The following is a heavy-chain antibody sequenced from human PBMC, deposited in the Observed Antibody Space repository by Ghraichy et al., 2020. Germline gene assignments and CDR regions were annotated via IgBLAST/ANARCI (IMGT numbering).Heavy chain of an antibody. J-gene: IGHJ4*02. Sequence: ASVKVSCKASGYTFSSYAIQWVRQAPGQRLEWMGWINAANADTKYSQKFQGRVTITRDTSARTTYMELSSLRSEDTAVYYCARGGSQWLVAEYWGQGTLVTVSS. D-gene: IGHD6-19*01. V-gene: IGHV1-3*01. CDR1: GYTFSSYA. CDR2: INAANADT. CDR3: ARGGSQWLVAEY.